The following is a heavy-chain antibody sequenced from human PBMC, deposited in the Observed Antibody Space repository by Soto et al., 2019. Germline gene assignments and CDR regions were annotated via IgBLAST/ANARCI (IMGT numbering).Heavy chain of an antibody. Sequence: PSETLSLTCTVSGGSISSYYWSWIRQPPGKGLEWIGYIYYSGSTNYNPSLKSRVTISVDTSKNQFSLKLSSVTAADTAVYYCARDRGGDYSNGMDVWGQGTTVTV. D-gene: IGHD2-21*02. CDR1: GGSISSYY. J-gene: IGHJ6*02. V-gene: IGHV4-59*01. CDR3: ARDRGGDYSNGMDV. CDR2: IYYSGST.